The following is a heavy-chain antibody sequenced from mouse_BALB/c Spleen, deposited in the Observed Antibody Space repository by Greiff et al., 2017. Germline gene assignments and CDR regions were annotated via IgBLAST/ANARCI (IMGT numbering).Heavy chain of an antibody. CDR2: IYPVHGST. V-gene: IGHV1S29*02. D-gene: IGHD3-1*01. CDR3: ASSTARAISFAD. Sequence: VQLQQSGPELVKPGASVKISCKASGYTFTDYNMQWVKQSHGHSLEWIGYIYPVHGSTGYNQKFKSKATLTVDNSSSTDYMEISSLTSEDSAVYYCASSTARAISFADWGQGTLVTVSA. J-gene: IGHJ3*01. CDR1: GYTFTDYN.